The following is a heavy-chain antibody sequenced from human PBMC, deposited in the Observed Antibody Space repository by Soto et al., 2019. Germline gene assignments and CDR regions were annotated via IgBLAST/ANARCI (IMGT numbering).Heavy chain of an antibody. J-gene: IGHJ5*02. CDR2: IYSGGST. CDR3: ARERDGHNPNWFDL. CDR1: GFTVSSNY. D-gene: IGHD2-8*01. V-gene: IGHV3-53*01. Sequence: GGSLRLSCAVSGFTVSSNYMSRVRQPPGKGPEWVSDIYSGGSTYYADSVKGRFTISRDNSKNTLYLQMNSRRAEDAAVYYCARERDGHNPNWFDLWGQGTLVAVSS.